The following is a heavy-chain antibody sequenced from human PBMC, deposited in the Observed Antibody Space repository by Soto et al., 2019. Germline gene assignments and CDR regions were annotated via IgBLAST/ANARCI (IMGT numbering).Heavy chain of an antibody. Sequence: QVQLVQSGAEVKKPGSSVKVSCKASGGTFSSYAISWVRQAPGQGLEWMGGIIPIFGTANYAQKFQGRVTITADESTSTAYMELSSLRSEDTAVYYCARDKDSIAAAAYNWFDPWGQGTLVTVSS. D-gene: IGHD6-13*01. J-gene: IGHJ5*02. V-gene: IGHV1-69*12. CDR2: IIPIFGTA. CDR3: ARDKDSIAAAAYNWFDP. CDR1: GGTFSSYA.